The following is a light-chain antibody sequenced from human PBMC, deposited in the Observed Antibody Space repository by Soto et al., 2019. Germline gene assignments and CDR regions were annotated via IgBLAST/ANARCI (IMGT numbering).Light chain of an antibody. V-gene: IGLV1-44*01. Sequence: QSVLTQPPSASGTPGQRVTISCSGGSSNIGSNTVNWYQQLPGTAPKVLIYSDDQRPSGVPDRFSGSKSGNTASLTISGLQAEDEADYYCCSYAGSYTWVYGGGTKLTVL. CDR3: CSYAGSYTWV. J-gene: IGLJ3*02. CDR1: SSNIGSNT. CDR2: SDD.